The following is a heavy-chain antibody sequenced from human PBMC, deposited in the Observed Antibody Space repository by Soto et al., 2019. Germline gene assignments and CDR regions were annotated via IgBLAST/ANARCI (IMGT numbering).Heavy chain of an antibody. CDR2: IIPILGIA. CDR1: GGTFSSYT. D-gene: IGHD3-22*01. V-gene: IGHV1-69*02. J-gene: IGHJ3*02. CDR3: ARVGVVVEDGAFDI. Sequence: QVQLVQSGAEVKKPGSSVKVSCKASGGTFSSYTISWVRQAPGQGLEWMGRIIPILGIANYAQKFQGRVTITADKSTSTAYMELSSLRSEDTAVYYCARVGVVVEDGAFDIWGQGTMVTVSS.